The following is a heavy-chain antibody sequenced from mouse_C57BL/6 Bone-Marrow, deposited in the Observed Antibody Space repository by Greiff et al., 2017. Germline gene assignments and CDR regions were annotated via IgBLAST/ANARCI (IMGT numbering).Heavy chain of an antibody. V-gene: IGHV1-64*01. J-gene: IGHJ2*01. CDR2: IHPNSGST. CDR3: ARSGPLGRSFDY. Sequence: VKLQQPGAELVKPGASVKLSCKASGYTFTSYWMHWVKQRPGQGLEWIGMIHPNSGSTNYNEKFKSKAILTVDTSSNTAYMQLSSLTSEDSAVFYCARSGPLGRSFDYWGQGTTLTVSS. CDR1: GYTFTSYW. D-gene: IGHD4-1*01.